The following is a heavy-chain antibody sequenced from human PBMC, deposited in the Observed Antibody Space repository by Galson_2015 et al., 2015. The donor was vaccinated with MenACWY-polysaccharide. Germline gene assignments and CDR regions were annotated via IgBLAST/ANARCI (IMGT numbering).Heavy chain of an antibody. D-gene: IGHD1-26*01. CDR2: ISGSGGST. J-gene: IGHJ4*02. CDR3: AKDLRVGATAGSELDF. CDR1: GFTFSSYG. Sequence: SLRLSCAASGFTFSSYGMSWVRQAPGKGLEWVSSISGSGGSTFYADSVKGRFTISRDNSKNTLSLQVNSLRAEDTAKYHCAKDLRVGATAGSELDFWGQGTLVTVSS. V-gene: IGHV3-23*01.